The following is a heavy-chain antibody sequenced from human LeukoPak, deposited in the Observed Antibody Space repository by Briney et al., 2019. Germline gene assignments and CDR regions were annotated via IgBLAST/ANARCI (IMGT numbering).Heavy chain of an antibody. CDR1: GFTFSSYA. CDR2: ISGSGGST. J-gene: IGHJ4*02. D-gene: IGHD3-22*01. Sequence: GGSLRLSCAASGFTFSSYAMSWVPQAPGKGLEWVSAISGSGGSTYYADSVKGRFTISRDNSKNTLYLQMNSLRAEDTAVYYCAKSLSGYYSYFDYWGQGTLVTVSS. V-gene: IGHV3-23*01. CDR3: AKSLSGYYSYFDY.